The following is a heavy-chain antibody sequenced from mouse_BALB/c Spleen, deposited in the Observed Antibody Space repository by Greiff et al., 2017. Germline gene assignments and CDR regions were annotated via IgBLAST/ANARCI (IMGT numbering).Heavy chain of an antibody. V-gene: IGHV5-6-5*01. CDR2: ISSGGST. D-gene: IGHD1-2*01. J-gene: IGHJ2*01. CDR3: ARGLLRLPDY. Sequence: GKLMESGGGLVKPGGSLKLSCAASGFTFSSYAMSWVRQTPEKRLEWVASISSGGSTYYPDSVKGRFTISRDNARNILYLQMSSLRSEDTAMYYCARGLLRLPDYWGQGTTLTVSS. CDR1: GFTFSSYA.